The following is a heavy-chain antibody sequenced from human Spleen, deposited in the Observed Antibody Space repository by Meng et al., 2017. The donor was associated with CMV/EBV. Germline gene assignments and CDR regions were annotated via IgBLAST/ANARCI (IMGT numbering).Heavy chain of an antibody. CDR3: AREGVARVWFDP. J-gene: IGHJ5*02. V-gene: IGHV4-59*10. CDR2: IYTSGST. CDR1: GESFSGYY. Sequence: QVQLQQWGAGLFKPSETLSLTCAVYGESFSGYYWSWIRQPAGKGLEWIGRIYTSGSTNYNPSLKSRVTMSVDTSKNQFSLKLSSVTAADTAVYYCAREGVARVWFDPWGQGTLVTVSS.